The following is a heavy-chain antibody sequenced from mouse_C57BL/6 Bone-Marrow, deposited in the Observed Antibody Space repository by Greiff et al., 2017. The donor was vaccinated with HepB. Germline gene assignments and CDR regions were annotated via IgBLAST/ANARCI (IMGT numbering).Heavy chain of an antibody. D-gene: IGHD1-1*01. V-gene: IGHV5-15*04. CDR3: AREGYGSTPYYAMDY. CDR2: ISNLAYSI. J-gene: IGHJ4*01. CDR1: GFTFSDYG. Sequence: EVKLVESGGGLVQPGGSLKLSCAASGFTFSDYGMAWVRPAPRKGPEWVAFISNLAYSIYYADTVTGRFTISRENAKNTLYLEMSSLRSEDTAMYYCAREGYGSTPYYAMDYWGQGTSVTVSS.